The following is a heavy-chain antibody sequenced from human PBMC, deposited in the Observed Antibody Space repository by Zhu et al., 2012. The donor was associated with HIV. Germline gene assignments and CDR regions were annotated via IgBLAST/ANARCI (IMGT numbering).Heavy chain of an antibody. D-gene: IGHD5-24*01. CDR1: DGSIRSHY. CDR3: ARSRQRWLQYYHYGTTS. Sequence: QVQLQESGPGLVKPSETLSLTCTVSDGSIRSHYWSWIRQPPGKGLEWIGDIYHSGSTNYNPSLKSRVTISVDTSKNQFSLKVRSVTAADTAVYYCARSRQRWLQYYHYGTTSGAKGPRSPSS. J-gene: IGHJ6*02. V-gene: IGHV4-59*11. CDR2: IYHSGST.